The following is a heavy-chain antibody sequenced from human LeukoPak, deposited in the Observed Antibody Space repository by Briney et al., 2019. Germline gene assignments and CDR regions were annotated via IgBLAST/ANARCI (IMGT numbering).Heavy chain of an antibody. V-gene: IGHV3-53*01. CDR2: IYSAGNT. CDR1: GFTVSSNY. Sequence: GGSLRLSCAASGFTVSSNYMSWVRQAPGKGLEWVSIIYSAGNTYYADSVKGRFTISRDNSKNSVYLQMNSLRAEDTAVYYCARDGETYKWFDLWGQGTRSPSPQ. J-gene: IGHJ4*02. CDR3: ARDGETYKWFDL. D-gene: IGHD3-10*01.